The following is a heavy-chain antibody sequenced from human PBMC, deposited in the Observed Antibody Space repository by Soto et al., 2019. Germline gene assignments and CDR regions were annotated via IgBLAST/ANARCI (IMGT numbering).Heavy chain of an antibody. CDR1: GFTFRDYY. V-gene: IGHV3-11*01. Sequence: QEQLVESGGGLVKPGGSLRLSCAASGFTFRDYYMNWIRLIPGKGLEWVAYISSSANVKYHTDSVKGRFTISRDNSKNSVFLEKNRLRVEGTGVYFCSRGRRAYPGTRGLSGMDVWGQGTTVTISS. J-gene: IGHJ6*02. CDR2: ISSSANVK. CDR3: SRGRRAYPGTRGLSGMDV. D-gene: IGHD6-13*01.